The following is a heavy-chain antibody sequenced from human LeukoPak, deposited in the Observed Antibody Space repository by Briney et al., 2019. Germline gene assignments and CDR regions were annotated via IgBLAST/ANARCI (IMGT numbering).Heavy chain of an antibody. J-gene: IGHJ4*02. CDR2: IYYSGST. D-gene: IGHD6-19*01. CDR3: AGEDSSGWFVPDFDY. Sequence: SETLSLTCTVSGGSISSSSYYWGWIRQPPGKGLEWIGSIYYSGSTYYNPSLKSRVTISVDTSKNQFSLKLSSVTAADTAVYYCAGEDSSGWFVPDFDYWGQGTLVTVSS. CDR1: GGSISSSSYY. V-gene: IGHV4-39*02.